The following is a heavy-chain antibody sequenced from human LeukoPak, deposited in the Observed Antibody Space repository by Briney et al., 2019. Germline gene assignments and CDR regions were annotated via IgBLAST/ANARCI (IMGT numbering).Heavy chain of an antibody. CDR3: ARGGVSYYYGSGSSLSDY. CDR2: INPNSGGT. J-gene: IGHJ4*02. CDR1: GYTFTGYY. V-gene: IGHV1-2*02. Sequence: ASVKVSCKASGYTFTGYYMHWVRQAPGQGLEWMGWINPNSGGTNYAQKFQGRVTMIRDTSISTAYMELSRLRSDDTAVYYRARGGVSYYYGSGSSLSDYWGQGTLVTVSS. D-gene: IGHD3-10*01.